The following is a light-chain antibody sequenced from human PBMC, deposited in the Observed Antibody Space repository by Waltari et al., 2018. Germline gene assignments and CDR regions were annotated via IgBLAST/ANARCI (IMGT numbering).Light chain of an antibody. J-gene: IGKJ1*01. CDR3: QHYVRLPAT. V-gene: IGKV3-20*01. CDR1: QSVSRA. CDR2: GAS. Sequence: EIVLTQSPGSLSSSPGERVTLSCRASQSVSRALAWYQQQPGQAPRLLICGASNRATGIPDRFSGSGSETDFSLTISRLEPEDFAVYYCQHYVRLPATFGRGTKVEIK.